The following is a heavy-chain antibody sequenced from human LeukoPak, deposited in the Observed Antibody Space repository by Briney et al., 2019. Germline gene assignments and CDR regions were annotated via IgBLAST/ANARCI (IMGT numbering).Heavy chain of an antibody. CDR3: ARGPNTAMVPDYYMDV. Sequence: SESLSLTCTVSGGSLSSSSSYWGWIRQPPGKGLEWIGSIYYSGSTYYNPSLKSRVTLSEDTSKNQFSLKLSSVTAPGTALLCCARGPNTAMVPDYYMDVWGKGTTVTVSS. CDR2: IYYSGST. J-gene: IGHJ6*03. V-gene: IGHV4-39*07. D-gene: IGHD5-18*01. CDR1: GGSLSSSSSY.